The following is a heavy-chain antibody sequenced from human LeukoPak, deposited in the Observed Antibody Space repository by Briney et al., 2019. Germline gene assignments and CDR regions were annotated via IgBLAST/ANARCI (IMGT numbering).Heavy chain of an antibody. Sequence: GGSLRLSCAASGFTFSSHGIHWVRQAPGKGLEWVALIYYDGSNKYYADSVKGRFTISRDNSKNTLYLQINNLRAEDAGVYCCARPRGFCSGGDCYADYGMDVWGQGTTVTVSS. V-gene: IGHV3-33*01. J-gene: IGHJ6*02. CDR3: ARPRGFCSGGDCYADYGMDV. D-gene: IGHD2-21*02. CDR1: GFTFSSHG. CDR2: IYYDGSNK.